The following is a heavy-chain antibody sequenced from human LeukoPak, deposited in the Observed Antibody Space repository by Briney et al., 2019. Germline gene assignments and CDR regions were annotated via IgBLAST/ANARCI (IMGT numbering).Heavy chain of an antibody. V-gene: IGHV4-4*07. Sequence: PSETLSLTCTVSGGSISSYYWSWIRQPAGKGLEWIGRIYTSGSTNYNPSLKGRVTISVDTSKNQFSLNLNSVTAADTAVYYCARHSGSASWGLDYWGQGTLVTVSS. D-gene: IGHD2-2*01. CDR2: IYTSGST. CDR3: ARHSGSASWGLDY. CDR1: GGSISSYY. J-gene: IGHJ4*02.